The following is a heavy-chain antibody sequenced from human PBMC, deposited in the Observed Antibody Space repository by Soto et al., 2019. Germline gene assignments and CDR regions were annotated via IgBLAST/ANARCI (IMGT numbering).Heavy chain of an antibody. V-gene: IGHV2-5*01. CDR2: IYWNDDK. CDR1: GFSLRTSGVG. CDR3: AHEVTSTRNWFDP. D-gene: IGHD4-4*01. J-gene: IGHJ5*02. Sequence: QITLKESGPTLVKPSETLTLTCSFSGFSLRTSGVGVAWIRQPPGKALEWLALIYWNDDKRFRPSLRSRLSITKDTSKNQVVLTLTDVDPVDTATYYCAHEVTSTRNWFDPWGQGTLVTVSS.